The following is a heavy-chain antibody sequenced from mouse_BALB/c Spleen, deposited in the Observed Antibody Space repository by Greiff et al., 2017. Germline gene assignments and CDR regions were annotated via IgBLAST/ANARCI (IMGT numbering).Heavy chain of an antibody. J-gene: IGHJ3*01. CDR3: AKPLYGNFAY. Sequence: EVMLVESGGGLVQPGGSLKLSCAASGFTFSSYGMSWVRQTPDKRLELVATINSNGGSTYYPDSVKGRFTISRDNAKNTLYLQMSSLKSEDTAMYYCAKPLYGNFAYWGQGTLVTVSA. V-gene: IGHV5-6-3*01. CDR2: INSNGGST. D-gene: IGHD2-1*01. CDR1: GFTFSSYG.